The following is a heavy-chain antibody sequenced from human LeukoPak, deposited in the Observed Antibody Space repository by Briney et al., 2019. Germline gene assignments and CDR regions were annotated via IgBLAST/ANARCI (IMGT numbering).Heavy chain of an antibody. V-gene: IGHV3-74*03. CDR1: GFAFSSYW. CDR3: ARVGGPGWYGY. CDR2: INIDGSTT. D-gene: IGHD6-19*01. J-gene: IGHJ4*02. Sequence: GGSLRLSCAASGFAFSSYWMHWVRQVPGKGLVWVSRINIDGSTTTYADSVKGRFTISRDNAKNTLYLQMNSLGAEDTALYYCARVGGPGWYGYWGQGTLVTVSS.